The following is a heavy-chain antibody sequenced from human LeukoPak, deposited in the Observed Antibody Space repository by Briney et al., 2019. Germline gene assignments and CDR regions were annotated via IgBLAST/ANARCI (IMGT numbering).Heavy chain of an antibody. CDR1: GYTLTELS. V-gene: IGHV1-24*01. CDR3: ATDGQYVETHNWFDP. CDR2: FDPEDGET. J-gene: IGHJ5*02. Sequence: ASVKLSCKVSGYTLTELSIHWVRQAPGKGLEWMGGFDPEDGETIYAQKFQGRVTMTEDTSTDTAYMELSSLRSEDTAVYYCATDGQYVETHNWFDPWGQGTLVTVSS. D-gene: IGHD5-18*01.